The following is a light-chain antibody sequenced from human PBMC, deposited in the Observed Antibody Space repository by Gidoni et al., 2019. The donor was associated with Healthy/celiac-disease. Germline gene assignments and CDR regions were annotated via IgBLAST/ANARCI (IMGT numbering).Light chain of an antibody. CDR3: QQRSNWPIT. Sequence: EIVLTQSPATLSLSPGERATLSCRASQSVSSYLAWYQQKPGQAPRLLIYDASNRATGIPARFSGSGSGTDFTLTISSLEPEDFAVYYCQQRSNWPITFGQXTRPEIK. CDR2: DAS. J-gene: IGKJ5*01. V-gene: IGKV3-11*01. CDR1: QSVSSY.